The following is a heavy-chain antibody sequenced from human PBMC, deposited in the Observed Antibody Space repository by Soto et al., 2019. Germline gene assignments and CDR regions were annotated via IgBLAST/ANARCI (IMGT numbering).Heavy chain of an antibody. V-gene: IGHV3-30*18. Sequence: GGSLRLSCAASGFTFSIYGMHWFGQAPGKGLEWVAIISYDGSNKYYADSVKGRFTISRDNSKNTLYLQMNSLRAEDTAVYYCAKDNSVWGWDYGSGSSYYFDYWGQGTLVTVSS. CDR2: ISYDGSNK. D-gene: IGHD3-10*01. CDR3: AKDNSVWGWDYGSGSSYYFDY. J-gene: IGHJ4*02. CDR1: GFTFSIYG.